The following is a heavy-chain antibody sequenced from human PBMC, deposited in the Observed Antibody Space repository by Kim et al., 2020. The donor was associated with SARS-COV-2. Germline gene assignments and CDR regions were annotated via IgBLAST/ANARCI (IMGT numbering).Heavy chain of an antibody. CDR3: ARTGAARWFDP. CDR1: GGSFSGYY. J-gene: IGHJ5*02. Sequence: SETLSLTCAVYGGSFSGYYWSWIRQPPGKGLEWIGEINHSGSTNYNPSLKSRVTISVDTSKNQFSLKLSSVTAADTAVYYCARTGAARWFDPWGQGTLVTVSS. CDR2: INHSGST. V-gene: IGHV4-34*01. D-gene: IGHD5-18*01.